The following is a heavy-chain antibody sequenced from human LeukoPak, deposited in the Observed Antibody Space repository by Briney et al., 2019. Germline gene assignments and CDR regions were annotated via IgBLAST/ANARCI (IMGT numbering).Heavy chain of an antibody. CDR2: MNPNSGNT. CDR1: GYTFTSYD. CDR3: AKDLDYRFLSVVVTRYYYYYYMDV. D-gene: IGHD3-22*01. Sequence: ASVKVSCKASGYTFTSYDINWVRQATGQGLEWMGWMNPNSGNTGYAQKFQGRVTMTRNTSISTAYMELSSLRSEDTAVYYCAKDLDYRFLSVVVTRYYYYYYMDVWGKGTTVTISS. J-gene: IGHJ6*03. V-gene: IGHV1-8*01.